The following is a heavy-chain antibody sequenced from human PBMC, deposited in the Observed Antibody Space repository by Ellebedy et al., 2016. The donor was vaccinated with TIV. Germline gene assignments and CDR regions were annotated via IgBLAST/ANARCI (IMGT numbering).Heavy chain of an antibody. CDR2: INNGGRTT. J-gene: IGHJ6*02. D-gene: IGHD1-26*01. V-gene: IGHV3-23*01. CDR3: AKEMVFGDGKWEIEV. CDR1: GFTFSGHA. Sequence: GESLKISCVASGFTFSGHAMSWVRQAPGKGLERVSGINNGGRTTSYADSVKGRFTISRDNSRSTLYLQMNSLRAEDSTVYYCAKEMVFGDGKWEIEVWGQGTTVTVSS.